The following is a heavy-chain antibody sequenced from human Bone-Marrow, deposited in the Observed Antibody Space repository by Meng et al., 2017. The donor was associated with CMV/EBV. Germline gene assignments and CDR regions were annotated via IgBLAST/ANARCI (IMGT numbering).Heavy chain of an antibody. J-gene: IGHJ4*02. D-gene: IGHD6-19*01. Sequence: SETLSLTCTVSGGSISSSSYYWGWIRQPPGKGLEWIGSIYYSGSTYYNPSLKSRVTISVDTSKNQFSLKLSSVTAADTAVYYCAKDRSFLNSGWYFSDYWGQGTLVTVSS. CDR3: AKDRSFLNSGWYFSDY. V-gene: IGHV4-39*07. CDR2: IYYSGST. CDR1: GGSISSSSYY.